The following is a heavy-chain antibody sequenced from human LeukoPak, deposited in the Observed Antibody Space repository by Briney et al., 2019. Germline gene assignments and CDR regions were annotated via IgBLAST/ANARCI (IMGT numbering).Heavy chain of an antibody. CDR1: GFTFTVYW. CDR3: ARDRYDILTGYNDAFDL. J-gene: IGHJ3*01. D-gene: IGHD3-9*01. CDR2: IKQDGSEK. Sequence: GGSLRLSCAASGFTFTVYWMSWVRQIPGKGLEWLANIKQDGSEKYYVDSVKGRFTISRDNAKNSLYLQMNSLRAEDTAVYYCARDRYDILTGYNDAFDLWGQGTKVSVSA. V-gene: IGHV3-7*01.